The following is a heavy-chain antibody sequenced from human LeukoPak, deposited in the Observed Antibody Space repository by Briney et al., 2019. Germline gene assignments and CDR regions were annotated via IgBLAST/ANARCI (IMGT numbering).Heavy chain of an antibody. D-gene: IGHD5-18*01. CDR2: IYSGGST. V-gene: IGHV3-53*01. Sequence: GGSLRLSCAASGFTVSSNYMSWVRQAPGKGLEWVSVIYSGGSTYYADSVKGRFTISRDNSKNTLCLQMNSLRAEDTAVYYCASYVDTAMAAGVAFDIWGQGTMVTVSS. CDR3: ASYVDTAMAAGVAFDI. CDR1: GFTVSSNY. J-gene: IGHJ3*02.